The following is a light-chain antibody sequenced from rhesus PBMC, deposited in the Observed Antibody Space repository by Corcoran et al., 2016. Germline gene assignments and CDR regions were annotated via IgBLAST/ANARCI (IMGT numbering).Light chain of an antibody. CDR2: KAA. V-gene: IGKV1-25*01. CDR1: QGISNN. Sequence: DIQMTQSPSSLSASIGDRVTITCRASQGISNNLAWYHHKPGKVPKLLIYKAATLQSGIPSRFSGSGAGTDFTLTISILQPEDFATYYCQHGYGIPWTFGQGTKVEIK. J-gene: IGKJ1*01. CDR3: QHGYGIPWT.